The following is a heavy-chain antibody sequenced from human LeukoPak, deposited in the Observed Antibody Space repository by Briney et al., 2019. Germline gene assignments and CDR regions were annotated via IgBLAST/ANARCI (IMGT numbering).Heavy chain of an antibody. D-gene: IGHD3-9*01. CDR3: TTGASYYDILTGYYNADY. CDR2: IKSKTDGGTT. J-gene: IGHJ4*02. Sequence: GGSLRLSCAASGFTFSAYAMSWVRQAPGKGLEWVGRIKSKTDGGTTDYAAPVKGRFTISRDDSKNTLYLQMNSLKTEDTAVYYCTTGASYYDILTGYYNADYWGQGTLVTVSS. CDR1: GFTFSAYA. V-gene: IGHV3-15*01.